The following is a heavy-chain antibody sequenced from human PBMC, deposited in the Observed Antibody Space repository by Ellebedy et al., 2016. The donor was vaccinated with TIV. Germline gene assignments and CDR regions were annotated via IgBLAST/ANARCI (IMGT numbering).Heavy chain of an antibody. D-gene: IGHD6-6*01. CDR3: ARGKSNLYRSIVARPYDY. CDR1: VGSFSGYY. J-gene: IGHJ4*02. CDR2: INHSGST. Sequence: MPSETLSLTCAVYVGSFSGYYWSWIRQPPGKGLEWIGEINHSGSTNYNPSFKSRVTISVDTSKNQFSLKVNSVTAADTAVYYCARGKSNLYRSIVARPYDYWGQGTLVTVSS. V-gene: IGHV4-34*01.